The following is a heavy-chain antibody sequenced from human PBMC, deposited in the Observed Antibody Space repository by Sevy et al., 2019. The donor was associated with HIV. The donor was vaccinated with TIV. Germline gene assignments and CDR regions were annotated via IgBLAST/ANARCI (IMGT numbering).Heavy chain of an antibody. CDR3: ARGVTVTTVPYYFDY. CDR2: INHSGST. J-gene: IGHJ4*02. Sequence: SLTCAVYSGSFSAYYWSWIRQPPGKGLEWIGEINHSGSTNYNPSLKSRVTRSLHTSKNQFSLKLTSVTAADTAVYYCARGVTVTTVPYYFDYWGQGTLVTVSS. CDR1: SGSFSAYY. D-gene: IGHD4-4*01. V-gene: IGHV4-34*01.